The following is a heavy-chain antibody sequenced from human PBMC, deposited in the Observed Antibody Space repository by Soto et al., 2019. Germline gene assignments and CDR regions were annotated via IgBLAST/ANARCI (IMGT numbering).Heavy chain of an antibody. V-gene: IGHV6-1*01. J-gene: IGHJ5*02. D-gene: IGHD6-13*01. Sequence: SQTLSLTCAISGDSVSSNSAAWNWIRQSPSRGLKWLGRTYYRSKWYNDYAVSVKSRITINPDTSKNQFSLQLNSVTPEDTAVYYCAREAAAGLFGYRWFDPWGQGTLVTVSS. CDR2: TYYRSKWYN. CDR3: AREAAAGLFGYRWFDP. CDR1: GDSVSSNSAA.